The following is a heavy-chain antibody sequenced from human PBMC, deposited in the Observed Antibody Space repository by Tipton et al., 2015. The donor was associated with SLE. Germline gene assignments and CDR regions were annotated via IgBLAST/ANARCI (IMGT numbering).Heavy chain of an antibody. V-gene: IGHV4-34*01. D-gene: IGHD6-13*01. J-gene: IGHJ4*02. CDR3: ATRGSSSWYFFDY. CDR2: IRHTGST. Sequence: TLSLTCAVYGGSISAYYWSWIRQPPGKGLEWIGEIRHTGSTNFNPSLKSRVAISADTSKRQFSLKLSSVTAADTAVYYCATRGSSSWYFFDYWGQGTLVTVSS. CDR1: GGSISAYY.